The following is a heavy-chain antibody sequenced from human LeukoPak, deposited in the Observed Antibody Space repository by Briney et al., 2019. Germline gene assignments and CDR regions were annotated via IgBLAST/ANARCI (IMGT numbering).Heavy chain of an antibody. D-gene: IGHD3-10*01. J-gene: IGHJ4*02. CDR3: ARGRYGSGTYYNAYFDS. CDR2: IYTSGST. Sequence: NPSETLSLTCTVSGGSISSYYWSWIRQPAGKGLEWIGRIYTSGSTNYNPSLKSRVTMSVDASKNQFSLKLSSVTAADTAVYYCARGRYGSGTYYNAYFDSWGQGTLVTVSS. V-gene: IGHV4-4*07. CDR1: GGSISSYY.